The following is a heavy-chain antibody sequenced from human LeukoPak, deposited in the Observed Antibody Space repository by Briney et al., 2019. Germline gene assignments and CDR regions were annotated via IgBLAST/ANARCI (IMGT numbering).Heavy chain of an antibody. CDR1: GFTFSSYG. D-gene: IGHD5-24*01. J-gene: IGHJ4*02. CDR3: AKDFRDGYNHPSYYFDS. Sequence: GRSLRLSCAASGFTFSSYGMHWVRQASGKGLEWVAVISYDGSSEYYADSVQGRFTVARDNSKNTMYLQMNSLRAEDTAVYYCAKDFRDGYNHPSYYFDSWGQGTLVTVSS. V-gene: IGHV3-30*18. CDR2: ISYDGSSE.